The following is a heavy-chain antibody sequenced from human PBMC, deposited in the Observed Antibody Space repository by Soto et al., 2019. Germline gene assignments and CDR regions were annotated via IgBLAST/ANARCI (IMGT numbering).Heavy chain of an antibody. D-gene: IGHD5-12*01. CDR1: GFTCSSYG. J-gene: IGHJ6*02. Sequence: QVQLVESGGGVFQPGRSLRLSCAASGFTCSSYGMHWGRNAPCKGLEWVAVISYDGSNKYYSDSVKGRFTISRDNSKNALYLQMNSLRAEDTAVYYCAHFDGYRGYDTSAAGHYYDGMDVWGQGTTITVSS. CDR2: ISYDGSNK. V-gene: IGHV3-30*03. CDR3: AHFDGYRGYDTSAAGHYYDGMDV.